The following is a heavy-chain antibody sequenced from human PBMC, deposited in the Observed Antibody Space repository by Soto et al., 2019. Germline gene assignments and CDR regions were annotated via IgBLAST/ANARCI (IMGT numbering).Heavy chain of an antibody. CDR1: GFTFSNSG. V-gene: IGHV3-30*03. CDR2: ISFDGSTK. CDR3: AGQIASGY. Sequence: QVQLVQSGGGVVQPGRSLRLSCAASGFTFSNSGMHWVRQAAGKGLEWVAVISFDGSTKYYADSWEGRFTISRDNSNITRYMEMNSVRGDDAAVYDCAGQIASGYWCEGTLVTVSS. J-gene: IGHJ4*02. D-gene: IGHD3-10*01.